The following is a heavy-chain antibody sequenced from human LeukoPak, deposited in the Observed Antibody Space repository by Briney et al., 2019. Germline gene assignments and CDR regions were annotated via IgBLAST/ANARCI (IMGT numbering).Heavy chain of an antibody. CDR2: ITGSGANT. CDR1: GFSFSTYS. CDR3: YYYDSSGFYPQTKIDY. J-gene: IGHJ4*02. V-gene: IGHV3-23*01. D-gene: IGHD3-22*01. Sequence: GGSLRLSCAGSGFSFSTYSMNWVRQAPRKGLEWVSGITGSGANTYYADSVKGRFTISRDNSKNTLYLRMNSLRAEDTAVYYCYYYDSSGFYPQTKIDYWGQGTLVTVSS.